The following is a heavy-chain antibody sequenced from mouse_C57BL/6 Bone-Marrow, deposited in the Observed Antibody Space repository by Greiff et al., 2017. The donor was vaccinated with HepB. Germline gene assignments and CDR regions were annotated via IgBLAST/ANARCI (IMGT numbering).Heavy chain of an antibody. CDR2: IDPSDSYT. J-gene: IGHJ3*01. CDR3: AREDGTTASYMIWFAY. V-gene: IGHV1-69*01. Sequence: QVQLQQPGAELVMPGASVKLSCKASGYTFTSYWMHWVKQRPGQGLEWIGEIDPSDSYTNYNQKFKGKSKLNVDKSSSTAYMQLSSLTSEDSAVYYCAREDGTTASYMIWFAYWGQGTLVTVSA. CDR1: GYTFTSYW. D-gene: IGHD1-2*01.